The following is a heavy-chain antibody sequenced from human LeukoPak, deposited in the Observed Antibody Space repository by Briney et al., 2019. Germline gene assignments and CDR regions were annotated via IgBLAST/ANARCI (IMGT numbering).Heavy chain of an antibody. J-gene: IGHJ4*02. D-gene: IGHD4-17*01. CDR2: ISDSGGRT. V-gene: IGHV3-23*01. Sequence: GGSLRLSCAASGFTFSSYAMNWVRQAPGKGLEWVSSISDSGGRTYYADSVRGRFTISRDNSKNTLYLQMNSLRAEDTAEYYCAKDLYGDYGLDYWGQGTLVAVSS. CDR1: GFTFSSYA. CDR3: AKDLYGDYGLDY.